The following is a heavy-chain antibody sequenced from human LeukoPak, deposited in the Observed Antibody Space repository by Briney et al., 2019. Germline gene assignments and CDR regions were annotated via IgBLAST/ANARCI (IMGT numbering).Heavy chain of an antibody. CDR2: IRSKGFGGTT. CDR1: GFTFGDYA. CDR3: SRRGTIVAAAD. V-gene: IGHV3-49*03. J-gene: IGHJ4*02. D-gene: IGHD2-2*01. Sequence: GGSLRLSCTGSGFTFGDYAMSWFRQAPGKGLEWVGFIRSKGFGGTTEYAASVKGRFTISRDDSKSLAYLQMNSLKTEDTAVYYCSRRGTIVAAADWGQGTLVTVPS.